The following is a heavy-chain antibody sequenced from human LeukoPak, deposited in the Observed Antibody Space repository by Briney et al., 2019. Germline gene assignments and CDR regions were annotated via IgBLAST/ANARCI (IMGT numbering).Heavy chain of an antibody. Sequence: PGGSLRLSCAASGFSFSRSWMHWVRQAPGKGLVWVSHINSDGSSTTYADSVKGRFTISRDNAKNTLYLQMNSLRGDDTAVYYCAKDVGKWESLHFFDYWGQGTLVTVSS. CDR2: INSDGSST. CDR3: AKDVGKWESLHFFDY. CDR1: GFSFSRSW. V-gene: IGHV3-74*01. J-gene: IGHJ4*02. D-gene: IGHD1-26*01.